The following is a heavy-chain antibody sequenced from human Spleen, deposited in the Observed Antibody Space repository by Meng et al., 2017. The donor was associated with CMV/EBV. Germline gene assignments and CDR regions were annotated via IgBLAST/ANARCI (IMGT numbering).Heavy chain of an antibody. CDR1: GGSFSTYS. D-gene: IGHD1-20*01. V-gene: IGHV1-69*10. Sequence: SVKVSCKASGGSFSTYSISWVRQAPGQGLEWMGGITPILTTSNYAQNFQGRVTITADKSTSTAYMELSSLRSEDTAVYYCAKITRSDYFDYWGQGTLVTVSS. CDR2: ITPILTTS. J-gene: IGHJ4*02. CDR3: AKITRSDYFDY.